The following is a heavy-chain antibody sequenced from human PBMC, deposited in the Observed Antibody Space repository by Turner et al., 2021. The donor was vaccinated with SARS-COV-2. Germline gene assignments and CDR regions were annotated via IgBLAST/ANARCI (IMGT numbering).Heavy chain of an antibody. CDR3: ARTRVVYANFDY. D-gene: IGHD2-8*02. CDR1: GGSLSSFY. CDR2: IYDSDST. J-gene: IGHJ4*02. V-gene: IGHV4-59*01. Sequence: QVQLQESGPGLVNRAETLSRTWSVPGGSLSSFYWSWIRQPPVKGRELVGYIYDSDSTNYNPSHKSLITISLDSTKNLFPQKLTSVTAADAAVYYCARTRVVYANFDYWGQGTLVTVSS.